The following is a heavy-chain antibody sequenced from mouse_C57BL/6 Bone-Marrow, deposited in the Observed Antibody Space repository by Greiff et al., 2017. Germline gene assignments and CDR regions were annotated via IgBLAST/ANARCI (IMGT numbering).Heavy chain of an antibody. V-gene: IGHV5-4*03. CDR2: ISDGGSYT. D-gene: IGHD1-2*01. Sequence: DVKLVESGGGLVKPGGSLKLSCAASGFTFSSYAMSWVRQTPEKRLEWVATISDGGSYTYYPDNVKGRCTISRDNAKNNLYLQMSHLKSEDTAMYYCARHGLYAMDYWGQGTSVTVSS. J-gene: IGHJ4*01. CDR3: ARHGLYAMDY. CDR1: GFTFSSYA.